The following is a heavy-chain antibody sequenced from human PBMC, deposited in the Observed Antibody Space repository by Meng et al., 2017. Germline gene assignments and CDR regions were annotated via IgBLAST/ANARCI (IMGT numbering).Heavy chain of an antibody. D-gene: IGHD3-22*01. CDR2: IYYSGST. J-gene: IGHJ4*02. CDR1: GGSISSYY. V-gene: IGHV4-59*01. Sequence: ESLKISCTVSGGSISSYYWSWIRQPPGKGLEWIGYIYYSGSTNYNPSLKSRVTISVDTSKNQFSLKLRSVTAADTAVYYCSRSRTDYCDSSGYHYFDYWGQGTLVTVSS. CDR3: SRSRTDYCDSSGYHYFDY.